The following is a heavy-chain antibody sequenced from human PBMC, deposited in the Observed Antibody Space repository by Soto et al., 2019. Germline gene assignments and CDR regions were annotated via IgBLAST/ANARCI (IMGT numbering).Heavy chain of an antibody. Sequence: SETLSLTCTVSVGSISSYYWSWIRQPPGKGLEWIGYIYYSGSTNYNPSLKSRVTISVDTSKNQFSLKLSSVTAADTAVYYCARGVYEPAAIESYYYMDVWGKGTTVTVS. CDR2: IYYSGST. V-gene: IGHV4-59*08. J-gene: IGHJ6*03. D-gene: IGHD2-2*01. CDR1: VGSISSYY. CDR3: ARGVYEPAAIESYYYMDV.